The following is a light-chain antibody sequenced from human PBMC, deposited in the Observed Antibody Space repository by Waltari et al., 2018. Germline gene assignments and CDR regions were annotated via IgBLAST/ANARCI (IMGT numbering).Light chain of an antibody. CDR1: QGINPD. V-gene: IGKV1-6*01. Sequence: AIQMTQSPSSLSASVGDRVTISCRASQGINPDLGWYQNKPGRAPKLLITGAPTLQSGVPSRFSGSGSGTVFTLTISSLQPDDFTTYFCLQDHTYPLTFGQGTKVDI. J-gene: IGKJ1*01. CDR3: LQDHTYPLT. CDR2: GAP.